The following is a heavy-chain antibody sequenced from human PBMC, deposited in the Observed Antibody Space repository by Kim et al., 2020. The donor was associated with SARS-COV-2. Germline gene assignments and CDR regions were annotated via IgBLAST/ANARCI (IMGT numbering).Heavy chain of an antibody. D-gene: IGHD6-13*01. J-gene: IGHJ6*02. Sequence: SETLSLTCTVSGGSISSYYWSWIRQPPGKGLEWIGYIYYSGSTNYNPSLKSRVTISVDTSKNQFSLKLSSVTAADTAVYYCAIGGSWYVGGMDVWGQGTTVTVSS. CDR3: AIGGSWYVGGMDV. CDR2: IYYSGST. CDR1: GGSISSYY. V-gene: IGHV4-59*13.